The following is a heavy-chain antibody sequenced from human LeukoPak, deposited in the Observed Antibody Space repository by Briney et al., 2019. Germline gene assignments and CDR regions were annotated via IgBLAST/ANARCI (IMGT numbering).Heavy chain of an antibody. V-gene: IGHV3-48*01. Sequence: GGSLRLSCAASGFTFSNYSMNWVRQAPGKGLEWVSHISTSSSTIYYAVSVKGRVTISRDNAKNSLYLQMNSLRAEDTAVYYCASLYYYDSSGYSEWGQGTLVTVPS. D-gene: IGHD3-22*01. CDR1: GFTFSNYS. CDR2: ISTSSSTI. CDR3: ASLYYYDSSGYSE. J-gene: IGHJ4*02.